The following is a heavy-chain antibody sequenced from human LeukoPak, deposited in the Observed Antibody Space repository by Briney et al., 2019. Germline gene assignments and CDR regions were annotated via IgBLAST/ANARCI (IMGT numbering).Heavy chain of an antibody. J-gene: IGHJ4*02. V-gene: IGHV3-33*01. Sequence: GGSLRLSCAASGFTFSSYGMQWVRQARGKGLDWGAGIWYDGSNKNYADSVKGRFTISRDNSKNTLFLQIENLRAEDTAVYYCGRVYCGGNCYSPPLPDYWGQGTLVTVSA. CDR3: GRVYCGGNCYSPPLPDY. CDR1: GFTFSSYG. D-gene: IGHD2-21*02. CDR2: IWYDGSNK.